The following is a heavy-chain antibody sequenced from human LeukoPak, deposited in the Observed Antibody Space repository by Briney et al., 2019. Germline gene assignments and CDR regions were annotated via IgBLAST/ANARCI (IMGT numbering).Heavy chain of an antibody. J-gene: IGHJ4*02. V-gene: IGHV1-2*02. CDR3: ARDTVGGTYYGEFDY. CDR1: GYTFTGYY. Sequence: ASVKVSCTASGYTFTGYYMHWVRQAPGQGLEWMGWINPNSGGTNYAQKFQGRVTMTRDTSISTAYMELSRLRSDDTAVYYCARDTVGGTYYGEFDYWGQGTLVTVSS. D-gene: IGHD1-26*01. CDR2: INPNSGGT.